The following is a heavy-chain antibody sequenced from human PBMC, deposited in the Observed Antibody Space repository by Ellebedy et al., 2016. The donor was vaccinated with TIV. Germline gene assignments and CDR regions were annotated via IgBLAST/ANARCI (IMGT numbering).Heavy chain of an antibody. D-gene: IGHD3-3*01. CDR1: GYTFTSYA. J-gene: IGHJ4*02. CDR3: ARGFTIFGVVIPYYFDY. V-gene: IGHV1-3*01. CDR2: INAGNGNT. Sequence: AASVKVSCKASGYTFTSYAMHWVRQAPGQRLEWMGWINAGNGNTKYSQKLQGRVTMTTDTSTSTAYMELRSLRSDDTAVYYCARGFTIFGVVIPYYFDYWGQGTLVTVSS.